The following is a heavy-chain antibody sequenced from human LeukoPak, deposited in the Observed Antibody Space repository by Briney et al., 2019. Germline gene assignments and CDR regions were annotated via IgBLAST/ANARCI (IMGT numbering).Heavy chain of an antibody. Sequence: PGGSLRLSCAASGFTFSSYAMSWVRQAPGKGLEWVAVISYDGSNKYYADSVKGRFTISRDNSKNTLYLQMNSLRAEDTAVYYCAKASLITMVRGVITQDAFDIWGQGTMVTVSS. V-gene: IGHV3-30*18. CDR2: ISYDGSNK. CDR3: AKASLITMVRGVITQDAFDI. D-gene: IGHD3-10*01. CDR1: GFTFSSYA. J-gene: IGHJ3*02.